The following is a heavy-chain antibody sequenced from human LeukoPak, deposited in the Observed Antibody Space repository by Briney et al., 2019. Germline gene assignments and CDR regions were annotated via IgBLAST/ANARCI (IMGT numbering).Heavy chain of an antibody. CDR1: GGSFSGYY. Sequence: SETLSLTCAVYGGSFSGYYWSWIRQPPGKGLEWIREINHSGSTNYNPSLKSRVTISVDTSKNQFSLKLSSVTAADTAVYYCARGRTVTTRRWFDPWGQGTLVTASS. J-gene: IGHJ5*02. CDR2: INHSGST. D-gene: IGHD4-17*01. V-gene: IGHV4-34*01. CDR3: ARGRTVTTRRWFDP.